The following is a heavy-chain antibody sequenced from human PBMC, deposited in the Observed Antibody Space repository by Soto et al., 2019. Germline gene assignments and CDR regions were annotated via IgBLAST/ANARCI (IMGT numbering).Heavy chain of an antibody. D-gene: IGHD3-9*01. CDR1: GFPFRNYG. Sequence: QVQLVESGGGVVQSGRSLRLSCVASGFPFRNYGMHWVRQAPGKGLQWVASISHEGRDTYYSDSVKGRFTVSRGSSKNTLSLQMNSLRNEDTAIYYCAKDGVDWTPGINWFDPWGQGTLVTVSS. J-gene: IGHJ5*02. CDR3: AKDGVDWTPGINWFDP. CDR2: ISHEGRDT. V-gene: IGHV3-30*18.